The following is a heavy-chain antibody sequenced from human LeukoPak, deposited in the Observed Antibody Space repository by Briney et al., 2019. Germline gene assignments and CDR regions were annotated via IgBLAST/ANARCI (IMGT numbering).Heavy chain of an antibody. CDR2: ISGSGGST. D-gene: IGHD2-15*01. V-gene: IGHV3-23*01. Sequence: GGSLRLSCAASGFTFSSYAMSWVRQAPGKGLEWVSAISGSGGSTYYADSVKGRFTISRDNSKKTLYLQMNSLRAEDTAVYYCARPLSGGVYYYFDYWGKGTLVTVPS. J-gene: IGHJ4*02. CDR3: ARPLSGGVYYYFDY. CDR1: GFTFSSYA.